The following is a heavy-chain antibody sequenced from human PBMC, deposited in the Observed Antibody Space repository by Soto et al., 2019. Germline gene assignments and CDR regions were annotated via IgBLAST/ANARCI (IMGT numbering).Heavy chain of an antibody. J-gene: IGHJ4*02. Sequence: QVQLVQSGAEVKKPGASVKVSCKASGYTFINYYIHWVRQAPGQGLEWMGTINPTGGRTIYALRFQGRVTMTRDTSTNIVYMDLSSLRPEDTAVYYCARRNYYGRSLDYWGQGSLVTVSA. CDR2: INPTGGRT. D-gene: IGHD3-22*01. CDR1: GYTFINYY. V-gene: IGHV1-46*01. CDR3: ARRNYYGRSLDY.